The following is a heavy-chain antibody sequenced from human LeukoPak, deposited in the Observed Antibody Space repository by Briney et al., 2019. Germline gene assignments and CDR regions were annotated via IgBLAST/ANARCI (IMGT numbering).Heavy chain of an antibody. Sequence: GGSLRLPCAASGFTFSSYAMSWVRQAPGKGLEWVSAISGSGGSTYYADSVKGRFTISRDNSKNTLYLQMYSLRAEDTAVYYCAKDLNAYSGYDYIFGYWGQGTLVTVSS. J-gene: IGHJ4*02. CDR2: ISGSGGST. V-gene: IGHV3-23*01. CDR3: AKDLNAYSGYDYIFGY. D-gene: IGHD5-12*01. CDR1: GFTFSSYA.